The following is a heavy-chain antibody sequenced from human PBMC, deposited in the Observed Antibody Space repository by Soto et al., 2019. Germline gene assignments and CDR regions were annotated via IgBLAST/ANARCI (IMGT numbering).Heavy chain of an antibody. CDR3: ARQVVDGTLAGAGSFDC. CDR2: IYYGGNT. Sequence: SETLSLTCAVSGGSINSNYFWGWIRQPPGRGLEWIGSIYYGGNTYYNPSLKSRVTISVDSSKNQFSLKLSSVTAADTAVYYCARQVVDGTLAGAGSFDCWGQGTLVTVS. D-gene: IGHD3-10*01. CDR1: GGSINSNYF. V-gene: IGHV4-39*01. J-gene: IGHJ4*02.